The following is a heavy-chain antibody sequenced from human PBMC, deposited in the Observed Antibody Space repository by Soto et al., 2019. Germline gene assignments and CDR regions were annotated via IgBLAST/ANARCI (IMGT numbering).Heavy chain of an antibody. CDR3: ARHRHPRGTVGATSPLDP. CDR2: HYSGGST. Sequence: GGSLRLSCAISGFAVSSNYLSWFRQAPGKGLEWVSVHYSGGSTYYADSVQGRFTISRDKSNNTLYLQMRRVRAEDTAVYFCARHRHPRGTVGATSPLDPWGQGTQVTVSS. J-gene: IGHJ5*02. D-gene: IGHD1-26*01. CDR1: GFAVSSNY. V-gene: IGHV3-53*01.